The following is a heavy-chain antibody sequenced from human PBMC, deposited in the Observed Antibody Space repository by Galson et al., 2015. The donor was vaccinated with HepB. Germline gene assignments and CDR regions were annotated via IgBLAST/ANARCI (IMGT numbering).Heavy chain of an antibody. D-gene: IGHD2-2*01. CDR3: ARDQGIVLLPAAIFTVDWFDP. V-gene: IGHV1-46*03. Sequence: SVKVSCKASGYTFSSYYMHWVRQAPGQGLEWMGLINPSGGSTTYAQKFQGRVTMTRDTSTSAVYMELSGLRSDDTAVYYCARDQGIVLLPAAIFTVDWFDPWGQGTLVTVSS. J-gene: IGHJ5*02. CDR2: INPSGGST. CDR1: GYTFSSYY.